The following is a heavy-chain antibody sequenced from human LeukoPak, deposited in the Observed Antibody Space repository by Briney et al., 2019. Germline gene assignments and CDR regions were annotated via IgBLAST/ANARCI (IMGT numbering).Heavy chain of an antibody. Sequence: PGGSLRLSCAASGFSFSNYNMNWFRQAPGKGLEWISHISLSSGTIYYADSVKGRFTISRDNARNSLYLQMNSLRAEDTAVYYCARVRPDFQIAGDYWGQGTLVTVSS. CDR3: ARVRPDFQIAGDY. D-gene: IGHD1-14*01. V-gene: IGHV3-48*01. J-gene: IGHJ4*02. CDR2: ISLSSGTI. CDR1: GFSFSNYN.